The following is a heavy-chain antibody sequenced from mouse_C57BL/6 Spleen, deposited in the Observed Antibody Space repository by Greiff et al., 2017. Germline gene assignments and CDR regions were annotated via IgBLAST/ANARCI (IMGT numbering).Heavy chain of an antibody. CDR3: ARRGDYYGSQGSYFDV. V-gene: IGHV5-6*02. Sequence: EVKLMESGGDLVKPGGSLKLSCAASGFTFSSYGMSWVRQTPDKRLEWVATISSGGSYTYYPDSVKGRCTISRDNAKNTLYLQMSSLKSEDTAMYYCARRGDYYGSQGSYFDVWGTGTTVTVSS. J-gene: IGHJ1*03. CDR2: ISSGGSYT. CDR1: GFTFSSYG. D-gene: IGHD1-1*01.